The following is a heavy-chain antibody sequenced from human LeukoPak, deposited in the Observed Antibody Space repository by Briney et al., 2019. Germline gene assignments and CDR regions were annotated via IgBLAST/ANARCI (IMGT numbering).Heavy chain of an antibody. J-gene: IGHJ4*02. D-gene: IGHD4-17*01. CDR2: IYHSGST. CDR1: GGSINSYY. Sequence: SETLSLTCSVSGGSINSYYWSWIRQPPGKGLEWIGSIYHSGSTYYNPSLKSRVTILVDTSKNQLSLKLSSVTAADTAVYYCARGGATVTTWFDYWGQGTLVTVSS. V-gene: IGHV4-38-2*02. CDR3: ARGGATVTTWFDY.